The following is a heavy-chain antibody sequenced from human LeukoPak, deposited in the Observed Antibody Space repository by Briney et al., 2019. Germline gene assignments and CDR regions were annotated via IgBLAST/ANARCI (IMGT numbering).Heavy chain of an antibody. CDR3: ARAGTGTDNWFDP. CDR2: INHSGST. J-gene: IGHJ5*02. Sequence: SETLSLTCAVYGGSFSGYYWSWIRQPPGKGLEWIGEINHSGSTNYNPSLKSRVTISVDTSKNQFSLKLSSVTAADTAVYYCARAGTGTDNWFDPWGQGTLVTVSS. V-gene: IGHV4-34*01. D-gene: IGHD7-27*01. CDR1: GGSFSGYY.